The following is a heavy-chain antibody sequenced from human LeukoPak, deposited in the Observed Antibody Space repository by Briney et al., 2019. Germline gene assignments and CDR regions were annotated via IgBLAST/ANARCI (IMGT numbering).Heavy chain of an antibody. V-gene: IGHV5-51*01. J-gene: IGHJ4*02. CDR1: GYSFISYW. CDR3: ARQAYSSSWPPGLNY. CDR2: IYPGDSDT. Sequence: GESLKISCKGSGYSFISYWIGWVRQMPGKGLEWMGIIYPGDSDTRYSPSFQGQVTISADKSISTAYLQWSSLKASDTAMYYCARQAYSSSWPPGLNYWGQGTLVTVSS. D-gene: IGHD6-13*01.